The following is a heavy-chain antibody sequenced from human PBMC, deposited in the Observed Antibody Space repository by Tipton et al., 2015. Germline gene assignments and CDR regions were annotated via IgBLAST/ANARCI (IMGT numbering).Heavy chain of an antibody. V-gene: IGHV1-8*01. CDR1: EYPFTSYD. CDR2: INPNTGKT. CDR3: ARGGASYDFDY. Sequence: QSGAEVKKPGASVKVSCKASEYPFTSYDIRWVRQVTGHGLEWMGWINPNTGKTDCTQKFLGRVTMTRDTSMSIAYMELTSLKSDDTAVYYCARGGASYDFDYWGQGTLITVSS. D-gene: IGHD1-26*01. J-gene: IGHJ4*02.